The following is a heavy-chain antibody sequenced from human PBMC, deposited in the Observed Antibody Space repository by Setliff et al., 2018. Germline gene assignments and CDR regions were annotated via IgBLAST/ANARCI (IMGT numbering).Heavy chain of an antibody. J-gene: IGHJ6*02. Sequence: GGSLRLSCAASGFSFSDPYMSWVRQAPGKGLEWVPKISGSGITIYYADSVRGRFTISRDNAKNSLFLQMNSLRVEDTAVYYCARDGVSYGMDVWGQGTTVTVSS. V-gene: IGHV3-11*04. CDR2: ISGSGITI. CDR1: GFSFSDPY. CDR3: ARDGVSYGMDV.